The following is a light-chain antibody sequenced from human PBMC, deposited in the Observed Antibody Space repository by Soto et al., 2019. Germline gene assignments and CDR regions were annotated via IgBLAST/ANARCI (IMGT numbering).Light chain of an antibody. CDR2: GTS. J-gene: IGKJ1*01. V-gene: IGKV3-20*01. CDR3: QQYGKT. Sequence: EVVLTQSQCTLSLSPGERSTLSCRASQSVATSYLAWYQQKPGQAPRLLIYGTSSRATGVPDRFSGSGSGTDFTLTIRRPEPEDFAMYYCQQYGKTFGQGTKVDIK. CDR1: QSVATSY.